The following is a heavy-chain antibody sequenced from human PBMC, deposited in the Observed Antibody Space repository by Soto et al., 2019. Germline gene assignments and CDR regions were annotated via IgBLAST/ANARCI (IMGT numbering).Heavy chain of an antibody. J-gene: IGHJ4*02. V-gene: IGHV3-23*01. CDR2: IIGNGDTA. D-gene: IGHD4-17*01. CDR3: AKDYDYGDSLPFDY. Sequence: EVPLLEAGGGLVQPRGSLRLSCAASGFSFTNYGMSWVRQAPGKGLEWLSAIIGNGDTAYYADSVRGRFTISRDNSKNTLYLQLDDLGAEDTAIYYCAKDYDYGDSLPFDYWGQGTLVTVSS. CDR1: GFSFTNYG.